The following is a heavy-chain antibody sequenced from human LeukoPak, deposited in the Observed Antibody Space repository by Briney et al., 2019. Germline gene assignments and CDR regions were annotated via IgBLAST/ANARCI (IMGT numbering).Heavy chain of an antibody. CDR1: GFTFSNYW. V-gene: IGHV3-74*01. CDR2: INRDGSTT. D-gene: IGHD3-10*01. CDR3: ARDKKSGESSEIDY. J-gene: IGHJ4*02. Sequence: PGGSLRLSCAASGFTFSNYWVHWVRQAPGKGLVWVSRINRDGSTTNYADSVKGRFTVSRDNAKNTLNLQMNSLRADDTAVYYCARDKKSGESSEIDYWGQGTLVTVSS.